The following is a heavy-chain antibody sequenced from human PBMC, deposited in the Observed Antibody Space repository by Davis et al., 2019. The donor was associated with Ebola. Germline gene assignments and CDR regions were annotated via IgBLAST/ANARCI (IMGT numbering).Heavy chain of an antibody. CDR1: GFTFSDYY. CDR3: ARGRTIFGVVIRHYYGMDV. J-gene: IGHJ6*02. Sequence: PGGPLRLSCAASGFTFSDYYMSWIRQAPGKGLEWVSYISSSGSTIYYADSVKGRFTISRDNAKNSLYLQMNSLRAEDTAVYYCARGRTIFGVVIRHYYGMDVWGQGTTVTVSS. V-gene: IGHV3-11*01. CDR2: ISSSGSTI. D-gene: IGHD3-3*01.